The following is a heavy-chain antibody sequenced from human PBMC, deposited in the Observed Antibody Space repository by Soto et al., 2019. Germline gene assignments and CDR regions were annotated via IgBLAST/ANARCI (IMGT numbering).Heavy chain of an antibody. CDR1: GFTFSSYS. D-gene: IGHD4-4*01. V-gene: IGHV3-48*01. CDR3: ARDGQYGYYYYYMDV. CDR2: ISSSSSTI. Sequence: GGSLRLSCAASGFTFSSYSMNWVRQAPGKGLEWVSYISSSSSTIYYADSVKGRFTISRDNAKNSLYLQMNSLRAEDTAVYYCARDGQYGYYYYYMDVWGKGTTVTVSS. J-gene: IGHJ6*03.